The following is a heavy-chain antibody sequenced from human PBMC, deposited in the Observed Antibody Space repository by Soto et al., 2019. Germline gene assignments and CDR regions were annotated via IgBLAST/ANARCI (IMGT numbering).Heavy chain of an antibody. CDR3: ARDRFDSSGYYYFFQH. CDR1: GFTFSSYS. CDR2: ISSSSSTI. V-gene: IGHV3-48*02. Sequence: GGSLRLSCAASGFTFSSYSMNWVRQAPGKGLEWVSYISSSSSTIYYADSVKGRFTISRDNAKNSLYLQMNSLRDEDTAVYYCARDRFDSSGYYYFFQHWGQGTLVTVSS. D-gene: IGHD3-22*01. J-gene: IGHJ1*01.